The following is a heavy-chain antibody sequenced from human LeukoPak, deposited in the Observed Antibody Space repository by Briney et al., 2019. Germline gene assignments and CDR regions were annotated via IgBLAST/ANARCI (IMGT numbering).Heavy chain of an antibody. D-gene: IGHD3/OR15-3a*01. CDR1: GGSISSGGYY. CDR2: IYYSGST. Sequence: SETLSLTCTVSGGSISSGGYYWSWIRQHLGKGLEWIGYIYYSGSTYYNPSLKSRVTISVDTSKNQFSLKLSSVTAADTAVYYCARVGQLANWFDPWGQGTLVTVSS. V-gene: IGHV4-31*03. CDR3: ARVGQLANWFDP. J-gene: IGHJ5*02.